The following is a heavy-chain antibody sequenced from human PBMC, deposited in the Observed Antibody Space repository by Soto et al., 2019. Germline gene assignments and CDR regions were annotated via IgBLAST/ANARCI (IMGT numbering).Heavy chain of an antibody. CDR3: ARDELVVPAASYYYYGMDA. J-gene: IGHJ6*02. V-gene: IGHV1-18*01. D-gene: IGHD2-2*01. CDR1: GYTFTSYG. Sequence: ASVKVSCKASGYTFTSYGISWVRQAPGQGLEWMGWISAYNGNTNYAQKLQGRVTMTTDTSTSTAYMELRSLRSDDTAVYYCARDELVVPAASYYYYGMDAWGQGTTVTV. CDR2: ISAYNGNT.